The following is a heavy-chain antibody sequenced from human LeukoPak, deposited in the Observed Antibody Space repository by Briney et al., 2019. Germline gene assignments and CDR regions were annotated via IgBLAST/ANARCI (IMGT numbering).Heavy chain of an antibody. V-gene: IGHV3-33*01. D-gene: IGHD3-10*01. J-gene: IGHJ4*02. CDR2: IWYDGSNK. CDR1: GFTFSSYG. Sequence: GGSLRLSCAASGFTFSSYGMHWVRQAPGKGLEWVAVIWYDGSNKYYADSVKGRFTISRDNAKNSPYLQMNSLRAEDTAVYYCARAQAHYYGSGSYGFDYWGQGTLVTVSS. CDR3: ARAQAHYYGSGSYGFDY.